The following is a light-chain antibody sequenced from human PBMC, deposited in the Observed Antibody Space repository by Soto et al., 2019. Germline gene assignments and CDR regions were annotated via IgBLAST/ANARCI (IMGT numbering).Light chain of an antibody. CDR3: QQYNNWPAWT. J-gene: IGKJ1*01. V-gene: IGKV3-15*01. CDR2: DAS. CDR1: QRISRN. Sequence: EIVMTQSPATLSVSPGESATLSCRASQRISRNFAWYQQKPGQAPRLLIYDASTRPTAIPARFSGSGSETEFTLNSSRLQSEDSAVYYCQQYNNWPAWTVGQGTKVQIK.